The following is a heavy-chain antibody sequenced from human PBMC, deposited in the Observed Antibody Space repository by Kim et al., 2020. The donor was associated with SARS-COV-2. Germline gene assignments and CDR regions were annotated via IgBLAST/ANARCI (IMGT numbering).Heavy chain of an antibody. Sequence: GGSLRLSCASSGFTFDDYGMTWVRQAPGKGLEWVSGINRNGGRIGYADSVKGRFTISRDNAKNSLYLQMNSLRDEDTAFYFCARGTGYSSSWSLWSLFVIWGQGT. D-gene: IGHD6-13*01. CDR3: ARGTGYSSSWSLWSLFVI. CDR1: GFTFDDYG. V-gene: IGHV3-20*04. CDR2: INRNGGRI. J-gene: IGHJ3*02.